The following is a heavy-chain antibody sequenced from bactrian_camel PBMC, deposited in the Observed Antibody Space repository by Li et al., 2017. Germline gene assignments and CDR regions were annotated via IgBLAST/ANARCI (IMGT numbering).Heavy chain of an antibody. D-gene: IGHD3*01. V-gene: IGHV3S54*01. Sequence: HVQLVESGGGWVQPGGSLRLPCVSPGKLYSSFRMGWFRQAPGREREGVAALYTGGGSAYYADSVKGRFTISQGNAKNTVILQMNDLKPEDTATYYCAASAPLLLASVPCVNSYEYNYWGQGTQVTVS. J-gene: IGHJ4*01. CDR3: AASAPLLLASVPCVNSYEYNY. CDR1: GKLYSSFR. CDR2: LYTGGGSA.